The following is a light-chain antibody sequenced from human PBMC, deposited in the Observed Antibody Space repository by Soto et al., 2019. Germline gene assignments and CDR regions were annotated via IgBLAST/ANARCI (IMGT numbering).Light chain of an antibody. J-gene: IGKJ2*01. CDR1: QSVSTNY. CDR3: QQYGSSPQT. CDR2: GAS. V-gene: IGKV3-20*01. Sequence: EIVLTQSPGTLSLSPGGGATLSCRASQSVSTNYLAWYQQKPGQAPRLLIYGASSRATGIPDRFSGSGSGTDFTLTISRLEPVDFAVYYCQQYGSSPQTFGQGTKLEIK.